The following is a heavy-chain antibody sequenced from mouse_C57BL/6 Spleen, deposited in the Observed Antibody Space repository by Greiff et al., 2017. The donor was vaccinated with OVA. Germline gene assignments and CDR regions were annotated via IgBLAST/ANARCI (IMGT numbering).Heavy chain of an antibody. CDR1: GYTFTSYW. D-gene: IGHD4-1*01. CDR3: ARKELGRNDY. J-gene: IGHJ2*01. V-gene: IGHV1-69*01. Sequence: QVQLKQSGAELVMPGASVKLSCKASGYTFTSYWMHWVKQRPGQGLEWIGEIDPSDSYTNYNQKFKGKSTLTVDKSSSTAYMQLSSLTSEDSAVYYCARKELGRNDYWGQGTTLTVSS. CDR2: IDPSDSYT.